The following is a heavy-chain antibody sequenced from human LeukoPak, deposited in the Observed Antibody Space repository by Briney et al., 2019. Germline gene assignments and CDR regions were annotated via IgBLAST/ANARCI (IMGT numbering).Heavy chain of an antibody. D-gene: IGHD1-7*01. V-gene: IGHV1-2*02. Sequence: ASVKLSCKASGYTFTGYYMHWVRQAPGQGREWMGWINPNSGGTNYAQKFQGRVTMPRDTTISTAYMELSRLRSDDTAVYYCARGLSRQLRDMGYWGQGTLVTVSS. J-gene: IGHJ4*02. CDR2: INPNSGGT. CDR1: GYTFTGYY. CDR3: ARGLSRQLRDMGY.